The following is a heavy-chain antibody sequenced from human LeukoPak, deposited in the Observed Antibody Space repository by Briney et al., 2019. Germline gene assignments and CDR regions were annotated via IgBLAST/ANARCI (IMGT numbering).Heavy chain of an antibody. CDR2: IYYSGGT. CDR1: DGSISSRSYY. J-gene: IGHJ6*03. D-gene: IGHD4-11*01. Sequence: SETLSLTCSVSDGSISSRSYYWGWIRQPPGKGLEWIGSIYYSGGTYYNPSLKSRVTISVDTSKNQFSLKLSSVTAADTAVYYCAREVETTVTTSGPPGYYYYYYMDVWGKGTTVTVSS. V-gene: IGHV4-39*02. CDR3: AREVETTVTTSGPPGYYYYYYMDV.